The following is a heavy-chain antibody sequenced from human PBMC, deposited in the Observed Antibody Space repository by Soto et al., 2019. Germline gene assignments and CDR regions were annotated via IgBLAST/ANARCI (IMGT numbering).Heavy chain of an antibody. CDR3: ARERPYGDSVDY. J-gene: IGHJ4*02. CDR2: IWYDGSNK. Sequence: QVQLVESGGGVFQPGRSMRLSCAASGFTFSSYGMHWVRQDPGKGLEWVAVIWYDGSNKYYADSVKGRFTISRDHSKNTLALQMSSLRAEDTAVYYCARERPYGDSVDYWGQGTLVTVSS. CDR1: GFTFSSYG. V-gene: IGHV3-33*01. D-gene: IGHD4-17*01.